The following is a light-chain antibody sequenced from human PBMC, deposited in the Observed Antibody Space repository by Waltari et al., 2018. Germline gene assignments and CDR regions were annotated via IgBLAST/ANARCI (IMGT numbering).Light chain of an antibody. Sequence: DIQMTQSPSTLSASVGDRVTITCRASQTIDNYLAWYQQKPGEAPKVMIYDASTLETGVPSRFSGSGFGTEFSLTISSLQPDDFATYWCQQYNIYSPQAFGQGTKVEVK. CDR3: QQYNIYSPQA. CDR1: QTIDNY. CDR2: DAS. J-gene: IGKJ1*01. V-gene: IGKV1-5*01.